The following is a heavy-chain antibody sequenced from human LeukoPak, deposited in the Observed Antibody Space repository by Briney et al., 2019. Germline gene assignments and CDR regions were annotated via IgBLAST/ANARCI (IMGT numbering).Heavy chain of an antibody. V-gene: IGHV3-30*03. J-gene: IGHJ4*02. CDR1: GFTFSSYG. CDR3: ATSPASNSGTSFP. D-gene: IGHD1-26*01. Sequence: PGGSLRLSCAASGFTFSSYGMHWVRQAPGKGLDWVAVISYDGGKKYYADSVKGRFTISRDNSKNTLYLQMNSLRAEDTAVYYCATSPASNSGTSFPWGQGTLVTVSS. CDR2: ISYDGGKK.